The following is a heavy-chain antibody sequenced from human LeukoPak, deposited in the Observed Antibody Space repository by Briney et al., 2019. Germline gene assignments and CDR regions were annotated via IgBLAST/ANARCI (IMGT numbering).Heavy chain of an antibody. CDR2: IYSGGST. CDR1: GFTVSSNY. V-gene: IGHV3-66*02. D-gene: IGHD3-10*01. Sequence: GGTLRLSCAASGFTVSSNYMSWVRQAPGKGLEWVSVIYSGGSTYYADSVKGRFTISRDNSKNSLYLQMTSLRAEDTAVYYCARDPRLLWFGEPGDYWGQGTLVTVSS. J-gene: IGHJ4*02. CDR3: ARDPRLLWFGEPGDY.